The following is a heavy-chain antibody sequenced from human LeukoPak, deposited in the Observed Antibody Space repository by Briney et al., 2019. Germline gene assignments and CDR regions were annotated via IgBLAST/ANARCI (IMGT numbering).Heavy chain of an antibody. CDR2: LKQDGSEI. J-gene: IGHJ4*02. CDR1: DFTFSNYW. Sequence: GGSLRLSCVASDFTFSNYWMSWVRQAPGKGLEWVGNLKQDGSEIYYLDSVKGRFTISRDNAKNSLYLQMNSLRAEDMALYYCAKDTDAGYSSGWFDYWGQGTLVTVSS. D-gene: IGHD6-19*01. V-gene: IGHV3-7*03. CDR3: AKDTDAGYSSGWFDY.